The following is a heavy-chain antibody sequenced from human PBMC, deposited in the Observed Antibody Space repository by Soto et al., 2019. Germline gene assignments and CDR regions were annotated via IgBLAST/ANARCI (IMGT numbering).Heavy chain of an antibody. CDR2: INHSGTT. D-gene: IGHD3-9*01. CDR3: ASYHYLDLWTGSRHYMDV. CDR1: GGSLSGYY. V-gene: IGHV4-34*01. J-gene: IGHJ6*03. Sequence: QVHLEQWGAGLLNPSETLSLTCAVYGGSLSGYYWSWVRQSPGKGLEWIGEINHSGTTNYNPSLKTRVTISADTSKHQFSLSLSSVTAADSAVYYCASYHYLDLWTGSRHYMDVWGRGTTVTVSS.